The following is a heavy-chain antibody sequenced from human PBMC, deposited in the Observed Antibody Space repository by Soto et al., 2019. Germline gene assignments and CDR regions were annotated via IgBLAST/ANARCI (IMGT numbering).Heavy chain of an antibody. CDR3: TKDSHWDIVSPTRVH. Sequence: EVQLWESGGGLVQPGGSLRLSCAVSGFTFRSSPMSWVRRAPGKELDWVSGINGGDGSEHYVDYVRGRFTIIRDNSKHLLLLQMNSLRVEDTAIYYCTKDSHWDIVSPTRVHGGQGKQVTVSS. CDR2: INGGDGSE. CDR1: GFTFRSSP. V-gene: IGHV3-23*01. D-gene: IGHD1-26*01. J-gene: IGHJ4*02.